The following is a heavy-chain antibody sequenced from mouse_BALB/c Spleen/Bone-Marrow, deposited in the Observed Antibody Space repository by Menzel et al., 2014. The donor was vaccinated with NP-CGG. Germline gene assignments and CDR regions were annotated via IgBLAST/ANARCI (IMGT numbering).Heavy chain of an antibody. J-gene: IGHJ4*01. CDR2: ISYSGST. CDR3: ALYGFYAMDY. D-gene: IGHD2-10*02. CDR1: GYSITSDYA. Sequence: VQLKQSGPGLVKPSQSLSLPCTVTGYSITSDYAWNWIRQFPGNKLEWMGYISYSGSTSYNPSLKSRISITRDTSKNQFFLQLNSVTTEDTATYYCALYGFYAMDYWGQGTSVTVSS. V-gene: IGHV3-2*02.